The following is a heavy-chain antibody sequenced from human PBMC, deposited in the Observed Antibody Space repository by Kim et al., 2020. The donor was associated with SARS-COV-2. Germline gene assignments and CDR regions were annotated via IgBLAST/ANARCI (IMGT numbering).Heavy chain of an antibody. CDR1: GGSFSGYY. J-gene: IGHJ6*02. CDR2: INHSGST. CDR3: ARGDRIAAAGTVGYYYYYYGMDV. Sequence: SETLSLTCAVYGGSFSGYYWSWIRQPPGKGLEWIGEINHSGSTNYNPSLKSRVTISVDTSKNQFSLKLSSVTAADMAVYYCARGDRIAAAGTVGYYYYYYGMDVWGQGTTVTVSS. V-gene: IGHV4-34*01. D-gene: IGHD6-13*01.